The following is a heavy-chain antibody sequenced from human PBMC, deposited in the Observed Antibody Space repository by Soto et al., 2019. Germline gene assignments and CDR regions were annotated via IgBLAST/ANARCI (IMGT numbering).Heavy chain of an antibody. V-gene: IGHV3-30-3*01. Sequence: SLRLSFAASGFTFSSYAMHWVRQAPGKGLEWMAVISYDGSNKYYADSVKGRFTISRDNSKNTLYLQMNSLRAEDTAVYYCASQWLYGYFDYWGQGTLVTVSS. CDR1: GFTFSSYA. D-gene: IGHD6-19*01. CDR2: ISYDGSNK. J-gene: IGHJ4*02. CDR3: ASQWLYGYFDY.